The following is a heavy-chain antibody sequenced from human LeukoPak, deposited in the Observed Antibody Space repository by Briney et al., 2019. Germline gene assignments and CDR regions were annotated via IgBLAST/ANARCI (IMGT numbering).Heavy chain of an antibody. CDR3: ARVLRGYALDY. Sequence: GGSLRLSCAASGFTFSSYSMNWVRQAPGKGLEWVSSISSSSSYIYHADSVKGRFTISRDNAKNSLYLQMNSLRAEVTAVYYCARVLRGYALDYWGQGTLVTVSS. CDR1: GFTFSSYS. CDR2: ISSSSSYI. J-gene: IGHJ4*02. V-gene: IGHV3-21*01. D-gene: IGHD5-12*01.